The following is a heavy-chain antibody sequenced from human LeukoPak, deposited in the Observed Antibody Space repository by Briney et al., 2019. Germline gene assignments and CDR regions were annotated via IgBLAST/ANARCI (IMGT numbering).Heavy chain of an antibody. Sequence: ASVKVSCKASGYTFTSYDINWVRQAPGQRLEWMGWISANNGSTNYAQKHQGRIITTTNTSTSTAYIELRRLRSDDTALYYCARNVLGLGYVILTGYTTTWFDPGGQGTLAT. CDR2: ISANNGST. CDR1: GYTFTSYD. J-gene: IGHJ5*02. CDR3: ARNVLGLGYVILTGYTTTWFDP. V-gene: IGHV1-18*04. D-gene: IGHD3-9*01.